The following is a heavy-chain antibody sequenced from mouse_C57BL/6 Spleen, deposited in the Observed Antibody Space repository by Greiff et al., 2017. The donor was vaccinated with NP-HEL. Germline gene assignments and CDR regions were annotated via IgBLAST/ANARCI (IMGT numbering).Heavy chain of an antibody. CDR3: ARWERAMDY. V-gene: IGHV1-54*01. D-gene: IGHD4-1*01. Sequence: VQLQQSGAELVRPGTSVKVSCKASGYAFTNYLIEWVKQRPGQGLEWIGVINPGSGGTNYNEKFKGKATLTADKSSSTAYMQLSSLTSEDSAVYFCARWERAMDYWGQGTSVTVSS. CDR1: GYAFTNYL. J-gene: IGHJ4*01. CDR2: INPGSGGT.